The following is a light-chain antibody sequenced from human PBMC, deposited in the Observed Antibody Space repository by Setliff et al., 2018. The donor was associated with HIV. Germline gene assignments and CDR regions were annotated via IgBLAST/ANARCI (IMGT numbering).Light chain of an antibody. V-gene: IGLV2-23*02. CDR2: EVN. CDR1: SSEIGTYNL. Sequence: QSALTQPASVSGSPGQSITISCTGTSSEIGTYNLVSWYQQHPGKAPKVIIYEVNKRPSGVSNRFSASKSGNTASLTISGLQAEDEAEYYCCSYAGASIKYIFGVGTKVTVL. J-gene: IGLJ1*01. CDR3: CSYAGASIKYI.